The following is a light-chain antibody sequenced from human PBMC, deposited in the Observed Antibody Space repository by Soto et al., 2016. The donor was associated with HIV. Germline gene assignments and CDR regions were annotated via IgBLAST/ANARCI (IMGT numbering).Light chain of an antibody. Sequence: DIVMTQSPLSLPVTPGEPASISCTSSQSLLHSNGKKYLDWYVQKPGQSPQLLIYLGSDRASGVPDRFSGSGSGTDFTLKISRVEAEDVGVYFCMQALQTPFTFGPGTKVDIK. CDR1: QSLLHSNGKKY. CDR3: MQALQTPFT. V-gene: IGKV2-28*01. J-gene: IGKJ3*01. CDR2: LGS.